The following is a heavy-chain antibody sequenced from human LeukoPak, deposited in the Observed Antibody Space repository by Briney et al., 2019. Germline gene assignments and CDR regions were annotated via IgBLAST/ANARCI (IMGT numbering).Heavy chain of an antibody. CDR2: ISYDGSNK. V-gene: IGHV3-30-3*01. J-gene: IGHJ6*02. CDR1: GFTFSSYA. Sequence: GGSLRLSCAASGFTFSSYAMHWVRQAPGKGLEWVAVISYDGSNKYYADSVKRRFTISRDNSKNTLYLQMNSLRAEDTAVYYCARVKAAAGFRTYYYGMDVWGQGTTVTVSS. CDR3: ARVKAAAGFRTYYYGMDV. D-gene: IGHD6-13*01.